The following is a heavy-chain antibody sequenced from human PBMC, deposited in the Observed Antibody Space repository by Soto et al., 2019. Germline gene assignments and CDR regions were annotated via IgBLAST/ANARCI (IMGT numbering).Heavy chain of an antibody. V-gene: IGHV1-46*01. J-gene: IGHJ4*02. CDR1: GYPFTSCY. Sequence: ALVKVSCKASGYPFTSCYMHWVRQAPGQGLEWMGVIEPSGGSKSYTQKFQDRITMTSDTSTSTVYMELSSLRSEDTAVYYCARSTMTFYYFDFWSQGTLVNVSS. D-gene: IGHD4-17*01. CDR3: ARSTMTFYYFDF. CDR2: IEPSGGSK.